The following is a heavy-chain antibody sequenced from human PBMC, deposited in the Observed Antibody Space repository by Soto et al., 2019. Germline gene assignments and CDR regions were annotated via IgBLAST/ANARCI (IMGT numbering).Heavy chain of an antibody. Sequence: QVQLVESGGGLVKPGGSLRLSFAASGFTFSDYYMSWIRQAPGKGLEWVSYISSSGSTIYYADSVKGRFTITRDNAKNSLYLQMNSLRAEDTAVYYCARASHWSRPSAFDIWGQGTMVTVSS. V-gene: IGHV3-11*01. J-gene: IGHJ3*02. CDR1: GFTFSDYY. D-gene: IGHD6-25*01. CDR3: ARASHWSRPSAFDI. CDR2: ISSSGSTI.